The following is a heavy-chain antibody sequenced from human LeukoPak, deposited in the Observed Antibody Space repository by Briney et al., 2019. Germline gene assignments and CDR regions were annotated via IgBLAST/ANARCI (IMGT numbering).Heavy chain of an antibody. CDR3: ARTQYQLLPTKLYYMDV. J-gene: IGHJ6*03. Sequence: PSETLSLTCTVSGGSISSGGYYWSWIRQHPGKGLEWIGYIYYSGSTYYNPSLKSRVTISVDTSKNQFSLKLSSVTAADTAVYYCARTQYQLLPTKLYYMDVWGKGTTVTVSS. V-gene: IGHV4-31*03. D-gene: IGHD2-2*01. CDR1: GGSISSGGYY. CDR2: IYYSGST.